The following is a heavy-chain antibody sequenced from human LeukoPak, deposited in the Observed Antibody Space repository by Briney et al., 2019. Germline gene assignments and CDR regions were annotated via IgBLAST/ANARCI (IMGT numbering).Heavy chain of an antibody. V-gene: IGHV3-7*01. Sequence: GGSLRLSCAASGFTFSSFWMSWVRQAPGKGLEWVANINQDGSGKYFVDPVKGRFTISRDNAKNSLYLQMNSLRAEDTAVYYCAKVPKGGYFDYWGQGTLVTVSS. J-gene: IGHJ4*02. D-gene: IGHD6-13*01. CDR3: AKVPKGGYFDY. CDR2: INQDGSGK. CDR1: GFTFSSFW.